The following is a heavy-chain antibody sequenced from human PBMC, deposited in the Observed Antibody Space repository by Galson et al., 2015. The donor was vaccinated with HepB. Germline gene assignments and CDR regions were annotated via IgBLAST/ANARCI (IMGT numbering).Heavy chain of an antibody. J-gene: IGHJ5*02. Sequence: SLRLSCAASGFTFSSYWMTWIRQAPGKGLEWVSRINSDGKSSNYADSVKGRFIISRDNAKNTLYLQGNSLRDEDTAMYYCAKDRNYGGYDPWGQGTLVIGAS. CDR2: INSDGKSS. D-gene: IGHD4-23*01. V-gene: IGHV3-74*01. CDR3: AKDRNYGGYDP. CDR1: GFTFSSYW.